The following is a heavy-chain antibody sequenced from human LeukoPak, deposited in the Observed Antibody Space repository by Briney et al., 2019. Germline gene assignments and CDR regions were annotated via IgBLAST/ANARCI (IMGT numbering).Heavy chain of an antibody. D-gene: IGHD6-6*01. CDR2: INHSGST. CDR1: GGSFSGYY. Sequence: SETLSLTCAVYGGSFSGYYWSWIRQPPGKGLEWIGEINHSGSTNYNPSLKSRVTISVDTSKNQFSLKLSSVTAADTAVYYCARGNIAARQRSPYYYYGMDVWGQGTTITVSS. CDR3: ARGNIAARQRSPYYYYGMDV. J-gene: IGHJ6*02. V-gene: IGHV4-34*01.